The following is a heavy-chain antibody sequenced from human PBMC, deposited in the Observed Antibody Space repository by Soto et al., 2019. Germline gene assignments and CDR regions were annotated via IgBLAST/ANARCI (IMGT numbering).Heavy chain of an antibody. CDR1: GFTFSSYW. CDR3: ASFSQGRPEGMDV. J-gene: IGHJ6*02. D-gene: IGHD6-25*01. V-gene: IGHV3-7*03. Sequence: GGSLRLSCASSGFTFSSYWMSWVRQAPGKGLEWVANINEDGSEKYYVDSVKGRFTISRDNSKNTVYLLMNSLRVEDTAVYHSASFSQGRPEGMDVWGQGTTVTVSS. CDR2: INEDGSEK.